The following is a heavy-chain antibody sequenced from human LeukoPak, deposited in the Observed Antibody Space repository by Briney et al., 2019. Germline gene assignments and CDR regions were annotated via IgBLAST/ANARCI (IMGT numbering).Heavy chain of an antibody. Sequence: SVKVSCKASGGTFSSYAISWVRQAPGQGLEWVGGIIPIFGTANYAQKFQGRVTITADESTSTAYMELSSLRSEDTAVYYCASRNYGGNSFLYYWGQGTLVTVSS. CDR1: GGTFSSYA. D-gene: IGHD4-23*01. CDR3: ASRNYGGNSFLYY. CDR2: IIPIFGTA. J-gene: IGHJ4*02. V-gene: IGHV1-69*13.